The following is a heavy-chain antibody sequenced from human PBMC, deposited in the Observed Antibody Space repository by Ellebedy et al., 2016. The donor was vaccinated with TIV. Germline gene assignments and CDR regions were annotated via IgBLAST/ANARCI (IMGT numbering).Heavy chain of an antibody. J-gene: IGHJ4*02. V-gene: IGHV5-51*01. CDR2: IYPGDSDT. CDR1: GYSFTSYW. D-gene: IGHD5-18*01. CDR3: ARRIRGYSYGYYFDY. Sequence: GGSLRLSXKGSGYSFTSYWIGWVRQMPGKGLEWMGIIYPGDSDTRYSPSFQGQVTISADKSISTAYLQWSSLKASDTAMYYCARRIRGYSYGYYFDYWGQGTLVTVSS.